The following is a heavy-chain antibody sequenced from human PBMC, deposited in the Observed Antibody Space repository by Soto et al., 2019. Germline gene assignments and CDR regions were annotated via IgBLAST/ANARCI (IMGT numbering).Heavy chain of an antibody. J-gene: IGHJ6*02. D-gene: IGHD3-3*01. Sequence: ASVKVSCKASGYTFTSYYMHWVRQAPGQGLEWMGIINPGGGSTSYAQKFQGRVTMTRDTSTSTVYMELSSLRSEDTAVYYCARGNGRFWSGYYTLGYGMDVWGQGTTVTVS. CDR3: ARGNGRFWSGYYTLGYGMDV. V-gene: IGHV1-46*01. CDR2: INPGGGST. CDR1: GYTFTSYY.